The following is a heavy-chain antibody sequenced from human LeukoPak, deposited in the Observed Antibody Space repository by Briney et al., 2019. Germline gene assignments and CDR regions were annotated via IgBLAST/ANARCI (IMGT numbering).Heavy chain of an antibody. CDR2: IKSDGKT. CDR1: GFSFSSYW. V-gene: IGHV3-74*01. D-gene: IGHD3-22*01. Sequence: GGSLRLSCAASGFSFSSYWMHWVRQAPGKGLVWVSRIKSDGKTKYSGSVKGRFTISRDNAKNTVSLQMNSLRAEDTGVYYCARAPSEIGGYYPEYFRHWGQGTLVTVSS. CDR3: ARAPSEIGGYYPEYFRH. J-gene: IGHJ1*01.